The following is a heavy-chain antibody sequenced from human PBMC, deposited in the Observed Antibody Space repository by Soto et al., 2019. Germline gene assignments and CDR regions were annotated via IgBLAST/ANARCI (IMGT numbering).Heavy chain of an antibody. CDR2: IRYDGSNT. J-gene: IGHJ4*02. D-gene: IGHD1-26*01. Sequence: VQLVESGGGVVQPGRSLRLSCAASGFTFSGYGMHWVRQAPGKGLEWVAVIRYDGSNTYYADSVKGRFTISRDNPKNTLYLKMNGLRAEDTAVYYCARDGVGATTYFGYFDYWGQGTLVTVSS. V-gene: IGHV3-33*01. CDR1: GFTFSGYG. CDR3: ARDGVGATTYFGYFDY.